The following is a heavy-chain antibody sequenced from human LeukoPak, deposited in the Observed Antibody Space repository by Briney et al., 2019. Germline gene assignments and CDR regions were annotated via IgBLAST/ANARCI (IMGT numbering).Heavy chain of an antibody. CDR3: ARVDTMVRGLISDY. CDR2: INPNNGYT. Sequence: ASVKVSCKASGYTFSDYYLHWVRQAPGQGLEYMGWINPNNGYTKYSQSFQGRVTMTRDTSISTAYMELSRLISDDTAVYYCARVDTMVRGLISDYWGQGTLVTVSS. V-gene: IGHV1-2*02. D-gene: IGHD3-10*01. J-gene: IGHJ4*02. CDR1: GYTFSDYY.